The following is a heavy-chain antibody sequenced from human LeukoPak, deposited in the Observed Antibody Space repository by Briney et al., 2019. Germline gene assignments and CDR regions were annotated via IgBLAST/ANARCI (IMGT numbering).Heavy chain of an antibody. CDR1: GYTFTGYY. Sequence: ASVNVSCKASGYTFTGYYMHWVRQAPGQGLEWMGWINPNSGGTNYAQKFQGRVTMTRDTSISTAYMELSRLRSDDTAVYYCARDPVLLWFGSNNWFDPWGQGTLVTVSS. CDR2: INPNSGGT. CDR3: ARDPVLLWFGSNNWFDP. V-gene: IGHV1-2*02. J-gene: IGHJ5*02. D-gene: IGHD3-10*01.